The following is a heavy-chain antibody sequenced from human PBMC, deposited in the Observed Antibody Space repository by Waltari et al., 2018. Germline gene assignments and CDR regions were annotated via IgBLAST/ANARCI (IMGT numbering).Heavy chain of an antibody. CDR1: GYSISNGYY. D-gene: IGHD2-21*01. V-gene: IGHV4-38-2*02. CDR2: MFHDGRG. Sequence: QVRLEESGPRLVKASETLSLTCTVSGYSISNGYYWGWSRQTPGGGVEWIGNMFHDGRGYDTPSLRSRVSISVDTSKNQLSLRLNSVTAADTATYYCARISSGDLAFDSWGHGIPVIVS. CDR3: ARISSGDLAFDS. J-gene: IGHJ5*01.